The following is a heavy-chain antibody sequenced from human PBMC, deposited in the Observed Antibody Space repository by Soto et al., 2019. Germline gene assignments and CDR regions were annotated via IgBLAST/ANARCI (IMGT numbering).Heavy chain of an antibody. CDR1: GYTFTSYY. V-gene: IGHV1-2*02. CDR2: INPNSGDT. Sequence: QAKLVQSGAEVKKPGASVKVSLEASGYTFTSYYMHWVRPAPGQGLEWMGWINPNSGDTKYAQKFRGRVTMNGDTSISTAYLEVKMLKSDDTAVYYCARKLAYWGGDCFTEPVDYWGQGTLVTVSS. CDR3: ARKLAYWGGDCFTEPVDY. J-gene: IGHJ4*02. D-gene: IGHD2-21*02.